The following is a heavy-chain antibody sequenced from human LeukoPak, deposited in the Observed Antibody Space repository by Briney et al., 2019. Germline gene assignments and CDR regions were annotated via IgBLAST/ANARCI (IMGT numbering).Heavy chain of an antibody. CDR1: GFTFSSYA. V-gene: IGHV3-23*01. D-gene: IGHD3-10*01. CDR2: ISGSGGST. Sequence: GGSLRLSCAASGFTFSSYAMSWVRQAPGKGLEWVSAISGSGGSTYYADSVKGRFTISRDNSKNTLYLQMNSLRAEDTAVYYCAKDRSPVLLWFGDLGAFDIWGQGTMVTVSS. J-gene: IGHJ3*02. CDR3: AKDRSPVLLWFGDLGAFDI.